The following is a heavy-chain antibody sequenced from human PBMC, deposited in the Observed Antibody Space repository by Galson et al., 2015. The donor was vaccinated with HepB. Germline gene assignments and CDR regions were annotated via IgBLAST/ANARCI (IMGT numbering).Heavy chain of an antibody. Sequence: SLRLSCAASGFSFNTHEMNWVRQAPGKGLEWVSYISSGGEIIFYADSVKGRFTISRDNTKNSLYLQMNSLRAEDTAVYYCTTDKKLYCGADCPYFFDYWGQGTLVTVSS. CDR3: TTDKKLYCGADCPYFFDY. J-gene: IGHJ4*02. CDR2: ISSGGEII. D-gene: IGHD2-21*02. V-gene: IGHV3-48*03. CDR1: GFSFNTHE.